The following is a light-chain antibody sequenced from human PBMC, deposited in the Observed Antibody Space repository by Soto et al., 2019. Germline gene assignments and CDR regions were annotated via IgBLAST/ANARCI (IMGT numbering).Light chain of an antibody. CDR1: QSLLDTCSNVNF. CDR3: QQYSSLPLT. J-gene: IGKJ4*01. CDR2: WGS. Sequence: DIMMTQSPDSLAVSLGETATIHCKASQSLLDTCSNVNFLAWYQQKPRQPPSLLFYWGSTRESGVPGRFSVSGSGTDFTLTINYLQAEDVAVYYCQQYSSLPLTFGGGTRVEI. V-gene: IGKV4-1*01.